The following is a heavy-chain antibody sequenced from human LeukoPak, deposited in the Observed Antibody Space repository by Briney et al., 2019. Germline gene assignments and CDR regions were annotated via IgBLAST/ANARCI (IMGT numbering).Heavy chain of an antibody. J-gene: IGHJ5*02. V-gene: IGHV4-59*01. Sequence: SETLSLTCTVSGGSISSYYWSWLRQPPGKGLVWIRYIYYSGSTNYNPSLKCRVTISVDASKNQFSLKLSSVTAAGTAVYYCASSITMVRGVTSWFDPWGQGTLVTVSS. CDR3: ASSITMVRGVTSWFDP. CDR2: IYYSGST. CDR1: GGSISSYY. D-gene: IGHD3-10*01.